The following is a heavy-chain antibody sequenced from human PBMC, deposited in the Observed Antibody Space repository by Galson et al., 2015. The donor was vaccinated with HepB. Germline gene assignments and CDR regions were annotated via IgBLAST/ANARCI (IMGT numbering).Heavy chain of an antibody. CDR3: ARGEVVVVVAATPDYYYYYMDV. CDR2: IIPIFGTA. V-gene: IGHV1-69*13. J-gene: IGHJ6*03. Sequence: SVKVSCKASGGTFSSYAISWVRQAPGQGLEWMGGIIPIFGTANYAQKFQGRVTITADESTSTAYMELSSLRSEDTAVYYCARGEVVVVVAATPDYYYYYMDVWGKGTTVTVSS. CDR1: GGTFSSYA. D-gene: IGHD2-15*01.